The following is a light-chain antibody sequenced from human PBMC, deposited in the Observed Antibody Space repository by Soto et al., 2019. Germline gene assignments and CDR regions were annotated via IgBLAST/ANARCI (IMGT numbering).Light chain of an antibody. CDR1: QGIRNF. CDR2: AAS. Sequence: DIQMTQSPTSLSASVGDRVTITCRASQGIRNFVAWYQQKPGKAPKLLIYAASTLQSGVTSRFSGSGSGTDLTLTINSLQPEDVATYSGKKYSSVPVFGPGTKVEIK. J-gene: IGKJ3*01. CDR3: KKYSSVPV. V-gene: IGKV1-27*01.